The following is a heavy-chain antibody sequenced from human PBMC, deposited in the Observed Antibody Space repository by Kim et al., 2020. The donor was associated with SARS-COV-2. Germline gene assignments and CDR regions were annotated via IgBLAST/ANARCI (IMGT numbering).Heavy chain of an antibody. Sequence: YAEAGNGRLTISRDISKNTLYLQMNSLGAEDTAVYYCARDGEFYYYGMDVWGQGTTVTVSS. J-gene: IGHJ6*02. V-gene: IGHV3-53*01. CDR3: ARDGEFYYYGMDV. D-gene: IGHD7-27*01.